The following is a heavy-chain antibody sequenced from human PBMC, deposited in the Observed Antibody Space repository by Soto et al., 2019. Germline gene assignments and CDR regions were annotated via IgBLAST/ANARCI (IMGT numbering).Heavy chain of an antibody. CDR3: ARGIGAARKYYYYYMDV. D-gene: IGHD6-6*01. J-gene: IGHJ6*03. CDR1: GGSFSGYY. CDR2: INHSGST. V-gene: IGHV4-34*01. Sequence: PSETLSLTCAVYGGSFSGYYWSWIRQPPGKGLEWIGEINHSGSTNYNPSLKSRVTISVDTSKNQFSLKLSSVTAADTAVYYCARGIGAARKYYYYYMDVWGKGTTVTVSS.